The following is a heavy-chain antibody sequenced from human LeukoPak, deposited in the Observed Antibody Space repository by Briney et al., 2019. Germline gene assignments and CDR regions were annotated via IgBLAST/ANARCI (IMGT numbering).Heavy chain of an antibody. J-gene: IGHJ4*02. V-gene: IGHV5-51*01. CDR3: AKMITMVRGVINGGYFDY. Sequence: GESLKISCKGSGYSFTSYWIGWVRQMPGKGLEWMGIIYPGDSDTRYSPSFQGQVTISADKSISTAYLQWSSLKASDTAVYYCAKMITMVRGVINGGYFDYWGQGTLVTVSS. CDR2: IYPGDSDT. D-gene: IGHD3-10*01. CDR1: GYSFTSYW.